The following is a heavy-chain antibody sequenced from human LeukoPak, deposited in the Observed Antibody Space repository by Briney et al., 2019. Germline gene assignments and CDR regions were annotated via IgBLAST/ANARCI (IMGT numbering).Heavy chain of an antibody. J-gene: IGHJ4*02. D-gene: IGHD3-16*01. CDR2: IKRDGDEK. V-gene: IGHV3-7*01. CDR1: GFTFSAYW. Sequence: GGSLRLSCAASGFTFSAYWMGRVRLTPGKGLEWVANIKRDGDEKYSVDSVKGRFTIFRDNAKNSLYLQMNSLKAEDTAVYYCARIIHVDYTPLYYFDHWGQGTLVTVSS. CDR3: ARIIHVDYTPLYYFDH.